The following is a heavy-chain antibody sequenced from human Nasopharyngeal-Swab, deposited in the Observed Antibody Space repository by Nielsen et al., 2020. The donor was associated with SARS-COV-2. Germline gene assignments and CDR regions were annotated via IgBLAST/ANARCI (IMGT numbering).Heavy chain of an antibody. J-gene: IGHJ4*02. V-gene: IGHV3-15*01. Sequence: GESLKISCAASGFTFSNAWMSWVRQAPGKGLEWVGRIKSKTDGGTTDYAAPVKGRFTISRDDSKNTLYLQMNSLKTEDTAVYYCTRGLYSSNNYWGQGTLVTVSS. CDR2: IKSKTDGGTT. D-gene: IGHD6-13*01. CDR3: TRGLYSSNNY. CDR1: GFTFSNAW.